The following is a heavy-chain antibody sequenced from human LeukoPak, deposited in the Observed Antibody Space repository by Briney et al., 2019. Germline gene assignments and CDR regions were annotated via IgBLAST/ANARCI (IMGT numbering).Heavy chain of an antibody. Sequence: ASVKVSCKASGGTFSRYAISWVRQAPGQGLEWMGGIIPIFGTANYAQKFQGRVTITTDESTSTAYMELSSLRSEDTVVYYCARVVTTYYYYYMDVWGKGTTVTVSS. D-gene: IGHD4-11*01. CDR2: IIPIFGTA. CDR1: GGTFSRYA. V-gene: IGHV1-69*05. J-gene: IGHJ6*03. CDR3: ARVVTTYYYYYMDV.